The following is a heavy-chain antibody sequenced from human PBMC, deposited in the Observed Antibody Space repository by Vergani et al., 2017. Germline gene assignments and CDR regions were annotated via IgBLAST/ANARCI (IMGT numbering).Heavy chain of an antibody. CDR1: GASVNSYY. CDR3: PSSRIYYGAGSPDY. J-gene: IGHJ4*02. D-gene: IGHD3-10*01. Sequence: QVKLQESGPGLVKPSETLSLTRTVSGASVNSYYWSWIRQPPGKGLEWMGYVSFRGDTLYDPSVKGRMTISLNTSSNQFSLYLTSVTAADTAVYYCPSSRIYYGAGSPDYWGQGTLVTVSS. V-gene: IGHV4-59*02. CDR2: VSFRGDT.